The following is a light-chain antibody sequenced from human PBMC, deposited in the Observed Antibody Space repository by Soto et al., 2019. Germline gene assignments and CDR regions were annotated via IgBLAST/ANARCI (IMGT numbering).Light chain of an antibody. CDR3: QQYNSYSRT. V-gene: IGKV1-5*03. CDR2: KAS. CDR1: QSISSW. J-gene: IGKJ1*01. Sequence: DIQMTQSPSTLSASVGDRVTITCRASQSISSWLAWYQQKPGKAPKLLIYKASSLESGVPSRFSGSGSGTEFTLTISSLQTDEFATYDCQQYNSYSRTFGQGTKVDIK.